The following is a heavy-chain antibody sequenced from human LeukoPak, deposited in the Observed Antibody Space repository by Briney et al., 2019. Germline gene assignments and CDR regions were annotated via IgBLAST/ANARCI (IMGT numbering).Heavy chain of an antibody. CDR2: IIPIFVTP. Sequence: GASVKVSCKASGCTFSSYTISWVRQAPGQGLEWLGAIIPIFVTPNYAQNFQGRITITADKSTSTAYMELSSLRSEDTAVYYCARVGGDYYGSGSYPYYFDYWGQGTLVTVSS. D-gene: IGHD3-10*01. CDR1: GCTFSSYT. V-gene: IGHV1-69*06. CDR3: ARVGGDYYGSGSYPYYFDY. J-gene: IGHJ4*02.